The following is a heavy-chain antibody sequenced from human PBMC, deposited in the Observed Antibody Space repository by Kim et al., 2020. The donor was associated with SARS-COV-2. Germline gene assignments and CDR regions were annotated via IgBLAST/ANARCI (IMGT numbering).Heavy chain of an antibody. V-gene: IGHV3-23*01. D-gene: IGHD3-3*01. Sequence: GGSLRLSCAVSGFTFTSYAMSWVRQAPGKGLEWVSSVSGSGGGTFYAESVKGRFTISRDNYENTLFLQMNSLRAEDTAIYYCAKNDFWTTYNSGLDFWG. CDR1: GFTFTSYA. CDR2: VSGSGGGT. J-gene: IGHJ5*01. CDR3: AKNDFWTTYNSGLDF.